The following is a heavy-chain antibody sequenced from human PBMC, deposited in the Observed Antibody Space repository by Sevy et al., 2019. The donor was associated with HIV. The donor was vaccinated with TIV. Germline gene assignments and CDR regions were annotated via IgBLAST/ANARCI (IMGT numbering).Heavy chain of an antibody. CDR2: ISSSSSTI. J-gene: IGHJ3*01. Sequence: GGSLRLSCAASGFTFSSYSMNWVRQAPGKGLEWVSYISSSSSTIYYADSVKGRFTISRDNAKNSLYLQMNSLRAEDTAVYYSAREPPLLHIAVAGSHAFDLWGQGTMVTVSS. CDR3: AREPPLLHIAVAGSHAFDL. V-gene: IGHV3-48*01. D-gene: IGHD6-19*01. CDR1: GFTFSSYS.